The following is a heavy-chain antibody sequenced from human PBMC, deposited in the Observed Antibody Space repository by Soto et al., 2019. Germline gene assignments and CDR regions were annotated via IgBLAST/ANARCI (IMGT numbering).Heavy chain of an antibody. J-gene: IGHJ4*02. CDR1: VESLSIYY. Sequence: SETLSLTCTVSVESLSIYYWSWIRQPPGKGLEWIGYMYYSGSTNYNPTRKSRVTISVDTSKNQFSLKLSSVTAADTAVYYCARDAGGQADYWGQGTLVTVSS. CDR2: MYYSGST. CDR3: ARDAGGQADY. V-gene: IGHV4-59*01. D-gene: IGHD2-15*01.